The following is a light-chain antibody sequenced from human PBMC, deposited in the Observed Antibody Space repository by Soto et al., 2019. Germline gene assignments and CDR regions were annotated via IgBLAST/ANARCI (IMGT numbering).Light chain of an antibody. CDR3: EQYGSSPPT. Sequence: VLTQSPGTLSLSPGEGATLSCRASQSVSSTYLAWYQQKPGQAPRLLIYGASSRASGIPDRFSGSGSGTDFALIMSRLEPEDFAVYYCEQYGSSPPTFGQGTKVDIK. V-gene: IGKV3-20*01. CDR1: QSVSSTY. CDR2: GAS. J-gene: IGKJ1*01.